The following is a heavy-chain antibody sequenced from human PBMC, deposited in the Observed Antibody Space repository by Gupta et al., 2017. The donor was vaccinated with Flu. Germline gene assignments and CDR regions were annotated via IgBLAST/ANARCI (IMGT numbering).Heavy chain of an antibody. V-gene: IGHV4-31*03. D-gene: IGHD2-21*01. Sequence: QVQLQESGPGLVKTSQTLSLTCSVSRGSLNSDGYYWSWVRQRPGEGPEWIGYIHYSGRTYYKTSLRGRLVIAVDASKNQFTLSLKSVTAADTAIYYCARVTYCGGNCDVEGFFDSWGQGTLVAVTS. CDR2: IHYSGRT. CDR3: ARVTYCGGNCDVEGFFDS. CDR1: RGSLNSDGYY. J-gene: IGHJ4*02.